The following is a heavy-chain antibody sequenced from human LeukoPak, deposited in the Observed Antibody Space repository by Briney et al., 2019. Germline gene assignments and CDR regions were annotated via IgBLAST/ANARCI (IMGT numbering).Heavy chain of an antibody. CDR2: IRYDGIKK. D-gene: IGHD6-13*01. J-gene: IGHJ4*02. CDR1: GFTFSSHV. Sequence: GGSLRLSCAASGFTFSSHVMHWVRQAPGKGLEGVAFIRYDGIKKYYADSVKGRFTISRDNSKNSVYLQMNSLRAEDTALYYCARGSGSSWYFYFDYWGQGTLVTVSS. CDR3: ARGSGSSWYFYFDY. V-gene: IGHV3-30*02.